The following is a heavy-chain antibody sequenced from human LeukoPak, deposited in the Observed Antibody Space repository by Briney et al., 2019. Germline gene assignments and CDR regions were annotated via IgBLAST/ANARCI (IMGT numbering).Heavy chain of an antibody. J-gene: IGHJ2*01. CDR1: RGTFSSYA. Sequence: GASVKVSCKASRGTFSSYAISWVRQAPGQGLEWMGGIIPIFGKANYAQKFQGRVTITADESTSTVYMEMSSLRSEDTAVYYCARCDHFEVAAKRDWYFDLWGRGTLVTVSS. V-gene: IGHV1-69*13. D-gene: IGHD2-15*01. CDR3: ARCDHFEVAAKRDWYFDL. CDR2: IIPIFGKA.